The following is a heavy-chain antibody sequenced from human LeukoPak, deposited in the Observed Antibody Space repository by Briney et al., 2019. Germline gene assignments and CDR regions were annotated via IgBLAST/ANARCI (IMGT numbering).Heavy chain of an antibody. Sequence: PSETLSLTCTVSGGSISSYYWSWIRQPPGKGLEWIGYIYYSGSTNYNPSLMSRVTISVDTSKNQFSLKLSSVTAADTAVYYCASYEPYRLVAFDIWGQGTMVTVSS. D-gene: IGHD1-14*01. J-gene: IGHJ3*02. V-gene: IGHV4-59*01. CDR2: IYYSGST. CDR1: GGSISSYY. CDR3: ASYEPYRLVAFDI.